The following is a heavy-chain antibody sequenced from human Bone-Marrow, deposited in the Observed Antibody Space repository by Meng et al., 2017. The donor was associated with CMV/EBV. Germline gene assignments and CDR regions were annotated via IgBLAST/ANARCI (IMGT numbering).Heavy chain of an antibody. J-gene: IGHJ5*02. Sequence: GESLKISCAASGFTVSSKYMSWVRQAPGKGLEWVLVIYSGGSTFYADSVKGRFAISRDNSENTLYLQMNSLRAEDTAVYYCARGSNWFDPWGQGTLVTVSS. CDR2: IYSGGST. CDR3: ARGSNWFDP. CDR1: GFTVSSKY. D-gene: IGHD3-10*01. V-gene: IGHV3-53*01.